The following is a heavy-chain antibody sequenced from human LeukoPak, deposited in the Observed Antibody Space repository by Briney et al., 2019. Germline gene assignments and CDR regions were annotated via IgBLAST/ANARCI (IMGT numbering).Heavy chain of an antibody. CDR2: ISGSGGST. CDR1: GFTFSSYA. CDR3: AKDRLLHDARNDAFDI. Sequence: GGSLRLSCAASGFTFSSYAMSWVRQAPGKGLEWVSAISGSGGSTYYADSVKGRFTISRDNSKSTLYLQMNSLRAEDTAVYYCAKDRLLHDARNDAFDIWGQGTMVTVSS. V-gene: IGHV3-23*01. D-gene: IGHD2-15*01. J-gene: IGHJ3*02.